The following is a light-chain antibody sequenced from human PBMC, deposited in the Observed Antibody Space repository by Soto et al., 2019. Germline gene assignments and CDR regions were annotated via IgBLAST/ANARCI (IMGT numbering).Light chain of an antibody. CDR3: QQYNNWPPLT. CDR1: QSVSSN. CDR2: GAS. Sequence: EIVMTQSPATLSVSPGERATLSCRASQSVSSNLAWYQQKPGQAPRLLIYGASSRATGVPARFSGGGSGTEFTLTISSLQSEEFAVYYCQQYNNWPPLTFGGGTKVEIK. J-gene: IGKJ4*01. V-gene: IGKV3-15*01.